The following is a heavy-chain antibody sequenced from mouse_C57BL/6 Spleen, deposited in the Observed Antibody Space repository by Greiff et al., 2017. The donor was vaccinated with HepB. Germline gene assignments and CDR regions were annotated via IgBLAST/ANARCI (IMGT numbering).Heavy chain of an antibody. CDR1: GYTFTSYW. CDR2: IDPSDSET. J-gene: IGHJ3*01. Sequence: QVQLQQPGAELVRPGSSVKLSCKASGYTFTSYWMHWVKQRPIQGLEWIGNIDPSDSETHYNQKFKDKATLTVDKSSSTAYMQLSSLTSEDSAVYYGARGGYYDYLFAYWGQGTLVTVSA. CDR3: ARGGYYDYLFAY. D-gene: IGHD2-4*01. V-gene: IGHV1-52*01.